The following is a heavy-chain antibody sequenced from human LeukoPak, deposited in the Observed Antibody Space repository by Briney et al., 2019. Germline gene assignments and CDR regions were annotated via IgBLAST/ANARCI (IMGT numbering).Heavy chain of an antibody. V-gene: IGHV3-7*01. CDR3: ARARAQQLVRDYYYYYMDV. D-gene: IGHD6-13*01. CDR2: IKQDGSEK. CDR1: GFTFSSYW. J-gene: IGHJ6*03. Sequence: PGGPLRLSCAASGFTFSSYWMSWVRQAPGKGLEWVANIKQDGSEKYYVDSVKGRFTISRDNAKNSLYLQMNSLRAEDTAVYYCARARAQQLVRDYYYYYMDVWGKGTTVTISS.